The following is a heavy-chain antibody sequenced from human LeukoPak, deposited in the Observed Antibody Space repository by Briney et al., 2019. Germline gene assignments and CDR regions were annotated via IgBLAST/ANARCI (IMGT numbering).Heavy chain of an antibody. Sequence: GGSLRLSCAASGFTFSSYWMSWVRQAPGKGLEWVANIKQDGSEKYYVDSVKGRFTISRDNAKNSLYLQMNSLRAEDTAVYYCASGSPNYDFWSGYGSNDYWGQGTLVTVSS. J-gene: IGHJ4*02. V-gene: IGHV3-7*01. CDR2: IKQDGSEK. CDR3: ASGSPNYDFWSGYGSNDY. D-gene: IGHD3-3*01. CDR1: GFTFSSYW.